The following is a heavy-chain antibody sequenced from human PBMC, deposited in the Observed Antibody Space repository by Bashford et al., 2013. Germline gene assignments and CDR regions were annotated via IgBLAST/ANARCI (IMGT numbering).Heavy chain of an antibody. V-gene: IGHV1-18*01. Sequence: ASVKVSCKASGYTFTSYGISWVRQAPGQGLEWMGWISAYNGNTNYAQKLQGRVTMTTDTSTSTAYMELRSLRSDDTAVYYCARVWYGDSLSWFDPWGQGTLVTVSS. CDR3: ARVWYGDSLSWFDP. CDR2: ISAYNGNT. J-gene: IGHJ5*02. CDR1: GYTFTSYG. D-gene: IGHD4-17*01.